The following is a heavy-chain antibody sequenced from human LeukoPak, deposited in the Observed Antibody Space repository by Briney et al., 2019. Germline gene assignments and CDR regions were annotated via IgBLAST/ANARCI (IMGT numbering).Heavy chain of an antibody. D-gene: IGHD3-22*01. V-gene: IGHV4-31*03. CDR3: SRGLDSRKLGY. J-gene: IGHJ4*02. CDR2: IHPSGML. Sequence: SETLSLTCTVSGASFNSDDQYWNWIRQSPGKGLEWIGSIHPSGMLYNNPSLESRVTMSRDTSKTQYSLNLNSETAADTAVYFCSRGLDSRKLGYWGQGILVTVSS. CDR1: GASFNSDDQY.